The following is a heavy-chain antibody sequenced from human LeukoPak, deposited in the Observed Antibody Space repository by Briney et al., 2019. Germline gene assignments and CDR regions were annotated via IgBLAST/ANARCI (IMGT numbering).Heavy chain of an antibody. J-gene: IGHJ6*02. CDR3: ARVEDGDYPYGMDV. V-gene: IGHV3-11*06. Sequence: GGSLRLSCAASGFTFSDYYMSWIRQAPGKGLEWVSSISSSSSYIYYADSVKGRFTISRDNAKNSLYLQMNSLRAEDTAVYYCARVEDGDYPYGMDVWGQGTTVTVSS. CDR1: GFTFSDYY. CDR2: ISSSSSYI. D-gene: IGHD4-17*01.